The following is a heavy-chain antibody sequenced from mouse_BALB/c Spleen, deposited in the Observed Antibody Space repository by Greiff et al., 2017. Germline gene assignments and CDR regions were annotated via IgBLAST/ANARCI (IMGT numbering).Heavy chain of an antibody. V-gene: IGHV1S81*02. D-gene: IGHD2-10*02. J-gene: IGHJ2*01. CDR3: ARSEVWAPFDY. CDR1: GYTFTSYW. Sequence: VQLQQSGAELVKPGASVKLSCKASGYTFTSYWMHWVKQRPGQGLEWIGEINPSNGRTNYNEKFKSKATLTVDKSSSTAYMQLSSLTSEDSAVYYCARSEVWAPFDYWGQGTTLTVSS. CDR2: INPSNGRT.